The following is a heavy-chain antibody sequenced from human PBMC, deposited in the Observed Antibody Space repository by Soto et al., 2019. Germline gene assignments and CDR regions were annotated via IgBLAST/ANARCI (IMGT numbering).Heavy chain of an antibody. V-gene: IGHV3-30-3*01. D-gene: IGHD3-10*01. CDR2: ISYDGSNK. CDR1: GFTFSSYA. CDR3: AREYRGGFDY. J-gene: IGHJ4*02. Sequence: QVQLVESGGGVVQPGRSLRLSCAASGFTFSSYAMHWVRQAPGTGLEWVAVISYDGSNKYYADSVKGRFTISRDNSKNTLYLQMNSLRAEDTAVYYCAREYRGGFDYWGQGTLVTVSS.